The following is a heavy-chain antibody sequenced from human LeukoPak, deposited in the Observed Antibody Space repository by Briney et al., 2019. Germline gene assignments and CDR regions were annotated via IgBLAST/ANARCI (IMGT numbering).Heavy chain of an antibody. CDR2: IIPIFGTA. CDR3: ARESGGLIVVVPAAKEIAFDI. CDR1: GGTFSSYA. V-gene: IGHV1-69*01. J-gene: IGHJ3*02. D-gene: IGHD2-2*01. Sequence: SVKVSCKASGGTFSSYAISWVRQAPGQGLEWMGGIIPIFGTANYAQKFQGRVTITADESTSTAYMELSSLRSEDTAVYYCARESGGLIVVVPAAKEIAFDIWGQGTMVTVSS.